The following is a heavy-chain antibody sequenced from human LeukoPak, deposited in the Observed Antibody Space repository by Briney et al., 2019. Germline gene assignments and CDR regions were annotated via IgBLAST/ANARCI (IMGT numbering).Heavy chain of an antibody. Sequence: SETLSLTCTVSGGSISNYYWSWIRQSPGKGLEWIGYVYYSGSTNYNPSLKSRVTISIDMSKNQFSLKLRSVTAADTALYHCARGGSSSWYFWGQGTLVTVSS. V-gene: IGHV4-59*01. CDR2: VYYSGST. J-gene: IGHJ4*02. CDR1: GGSISNYY. CDR3: ARGGSSSWYF. D-gene: IGHD6-13*01.